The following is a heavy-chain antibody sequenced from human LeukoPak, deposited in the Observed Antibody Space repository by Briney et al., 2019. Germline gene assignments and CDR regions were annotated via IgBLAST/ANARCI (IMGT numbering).Heavy chain of an antibody. J-gene: IGHJ5*02. CDR2: INHSGST. V-gene: IGHV4-34*01. D-gene: IGHD3-10*01. CDR1: GGSFSGYY. CDR3: ARDQRFGELSEEGFDP. Sequence: QASETLSLTCAVYGGSFSGYYWSWIRQPPGKGLEWIGEINHSGSTNYNPSLKSRVNISVDTSKNQFSLKLSSVTAADTAVYYCARDQRFGELSEEGFDPWGQGTLVTVSS.